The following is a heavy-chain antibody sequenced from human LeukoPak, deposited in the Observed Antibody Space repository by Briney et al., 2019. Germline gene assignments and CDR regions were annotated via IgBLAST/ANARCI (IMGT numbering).Heavy chain of an antibody. Sequence: ASETLSLTCAVYGGSFSGYYWSWIRQPPGKGLEWIGEINHSGSTSYNPSLKSRVTISVDTSKNQFSLKLSSVTAADTAVYYCARGGRYCSSTSCYRDWFDPWGQGTLVTVSS. CDR1: GGSFSGYY. CDR2: INHSGST. J-gene: IGHJ5*02. V-gene: IGHV4-34*01. CDR3: ARGGRYCSSTSCYRDWFDP. D-gene: IGHD2-2*02.